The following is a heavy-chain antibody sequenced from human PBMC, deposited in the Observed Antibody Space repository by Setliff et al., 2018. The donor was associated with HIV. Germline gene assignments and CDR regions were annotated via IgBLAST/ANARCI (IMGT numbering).Heavy chain of an antibody. CDR3: AKVQNYYGSGSYPAHFDY. J-gene: IGHJ4*02. D-gene: IGHD3-10*01. CDR1: GFTFSSYG. V-gene: IGHV3-30*02. CDR2: IRYDGSNK. Sequence: PGGSLRLSCAASGFTFSSYGMHWVRQAPGKGLEWVAFIRYDGSNKYYADSVKGRFTISRDNPKNTLYLQMNSLRAEDTAVYYCAKVQNYYGSGSYPAHFDYWGQGTLVTVSS.